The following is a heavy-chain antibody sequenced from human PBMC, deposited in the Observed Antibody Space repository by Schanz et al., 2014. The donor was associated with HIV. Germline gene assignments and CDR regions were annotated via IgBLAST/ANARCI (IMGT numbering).Heavy chain of an antibody. Sequence: QVQLAESGGGVVQPGRSLRLSCVASGFTFNNYGMHWVRQAPGKGLEWEAVISYDGTKKNYADSMKGRFSISRDNSKNTLSLQMKSLRAEDTAMYYCAKSHKHDSSDYYRFYYSGMDVWGQGTTVTVSS. CDR3: AKSHKHDSSDYYRFYYSGMDV. CDR2: ISYDGTKK. J-gene: IGHJ6*02. CDR1: GFTFNNYG. V-gene: IGHV3-30*18. D-gene: IGHD6-19*01.